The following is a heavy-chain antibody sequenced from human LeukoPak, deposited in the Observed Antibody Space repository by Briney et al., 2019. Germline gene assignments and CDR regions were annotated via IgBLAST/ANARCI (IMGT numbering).Heavy chain of an antibody. CDR2: IIPIFGTA. V-gene: IGHV1-69*06. Sequence: GASVKVSCKASGGTFSSYAISWVRQAPGQGLEWMGGIIPIFGTANYAQKFQGRVTITADKSTSTAYMELSSLRSEDTAVYYCAKDRSYYYGSGSSSAGFDIWGQGTMVTVSS. J-gene: IGHJ3*02. CDR1: GGTFSSYA. CDR3: AKDRSYYYGSGSSSAGFDI. D-gene: IGHD3-10*01.